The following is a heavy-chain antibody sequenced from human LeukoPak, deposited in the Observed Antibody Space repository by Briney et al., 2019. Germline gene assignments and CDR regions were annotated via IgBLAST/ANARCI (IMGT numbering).Heavy chain of an antibody. CDR3: ARRRARSPYSNYNYYYYMDV. V-gene: IGHV4-34*01. J-gene: IGHJ6*03. Sequence: SETLSLTCAVYGGSFSGYYWSWIRQPPGKGLEWIGEINHSGSTNYNPSLKSRVTISVDTSKNQFSLKLSSVTAADTAVYYCARRRARSPYSNYNYYYYMDVWGKGTTVTVSS. CDR2: INHSGST. D-gene: IGHD4-11*01. CDR1: GGSFSGYY.